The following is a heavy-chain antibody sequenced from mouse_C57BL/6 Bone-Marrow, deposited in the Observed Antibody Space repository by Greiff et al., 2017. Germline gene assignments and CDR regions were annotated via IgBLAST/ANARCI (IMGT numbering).Heavy chain of an antibody. CDR2: ISSKSSNYAT. Sequence: EVQGVESGGGLVQPKGSLKLSCAASGFTFNTYAMHWVRQAPGKGLEWVARISSKSSNYATYYADSVKDRFTISRDDSQSMLYLQMNNLKTEDTAMYYCVRGGGYYGSRYWYFDVWGTGTTVTVSA. D-gene: IGHD1-1*01. CDR3: VRGGGYYGSRYWYFDV. CDR1: GFTFNTYA. J-gene: IGHJ1*03. V-gene: IGHV10-3*01.